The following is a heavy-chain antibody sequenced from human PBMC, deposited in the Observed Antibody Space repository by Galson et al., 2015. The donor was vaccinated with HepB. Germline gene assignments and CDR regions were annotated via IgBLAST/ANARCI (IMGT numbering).Heavy chain of an antibody. CDR1: GFTFSSYG. CDR3: ARDRDIVVVVAQGGYFGY. J-gene: IGHJ4*02. V-gene: IGHV3-33*08. D-gene: IGHD2-15*01. CDR2: IWYDGSNK. Sequence: SLRLSCAASGFTFSSYGMHWVRQAPGKGLEWVAVIWYDGSNKYYADSVKGRFTISRDNSKNTLYLQMNSLRAEDTAVYYCARDRDIVVVVAQGGYFGYWGQGTLVTVSS.